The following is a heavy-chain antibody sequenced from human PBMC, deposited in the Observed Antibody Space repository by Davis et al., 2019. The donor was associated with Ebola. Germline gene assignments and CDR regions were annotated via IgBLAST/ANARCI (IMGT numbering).Heavy chain of an antibody. D-gene: IGHD3-10*01. CDR2: IYYSGST. CDR1: GGSISSYY. Sequence: SETLSLTCTVSGGSISSYYWSWIRQPPGKGLEWIGYIYYSGSTNYNPSLKSRVTISVDTSKNQFSLKLSSVTAADTAVYYCAKGTVQGSFDYWGQGTLVTVSS. V-gene: IGHV4-59*12. J-gene: IGHJ4*02. CDR3: AKGTVQGSFDY.